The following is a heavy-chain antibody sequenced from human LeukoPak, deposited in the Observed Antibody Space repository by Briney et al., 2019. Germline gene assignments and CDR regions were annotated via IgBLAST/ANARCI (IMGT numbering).Heavy chain of an antibody. CDR2: LSHSGGDT. V-gene: IGHV3-23*01. CDR3: RAFRYCYAASCYGRALYGMDV. Sequence: GGSLRLSCAASGFTFANYAMSWVRQAPGKGLEWVSTLSHSGGDTYYADSVKGRFTISRDNPRNTLYLQMNSLRAEDTAVYYARAFRYCYAASCYGRALYGMDVWGQGTTVTVSS. D-gene: IGHD2-2*01. CDR1: GFTFANYA. J-gene: IGHJ6*02.